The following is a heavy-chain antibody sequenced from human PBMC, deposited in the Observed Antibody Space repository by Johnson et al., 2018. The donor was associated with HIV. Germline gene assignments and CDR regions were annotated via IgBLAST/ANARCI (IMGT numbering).Heavy chain of an antibody. CDR2: LFSGGST. CDR3: ARDLPRELPGACDI. D-gene: IGHD1-26*01. J-gene: IGHJ3*02. V-gene: IGHV3-66*02. CDR1: GFTVSSNY. Sequence: VQLVESGGGLVQPGGSLRLSCAASGFTVSSNYMSWVRQAPGKGLEWVSVLFSGGSTYYADSVKGRFTISRDNSKNTLYLQMNSLRAEDTAVYYCARDLPRELPGACDIWGQGTMVTVSS.